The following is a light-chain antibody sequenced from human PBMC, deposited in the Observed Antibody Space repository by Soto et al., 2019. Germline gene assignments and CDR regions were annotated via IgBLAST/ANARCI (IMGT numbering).Light chain of an antibody. CDR2: ATS. CDR3: QQYGTSPRT. CDR1: QIFSSSY. V-gene: IGKV3-20*01. Sequence: EIVLTQSLGTLSLSPGARATLSCRSSQIFSSSYLAWYQQKPGQAPRLLIYATSSRATGIPDRFSGSGSQTDFTLTISRLEPEDFAVYYCQQYGTSPRTFGQGTKVDIK. J-gene: IGKJ1*01.